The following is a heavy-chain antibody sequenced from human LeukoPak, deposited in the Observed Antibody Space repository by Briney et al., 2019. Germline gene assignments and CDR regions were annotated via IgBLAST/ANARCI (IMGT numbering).Heavy chain of an antibody. J-gene: IGHJ4*02. V-gene: IGHV3-64D*06. D-gene: IGHD3-10*01. CDR1: GFSFSTYA. Sequence: PGGSLRLSCSASGFSFSTYAMHWVRQAPGKGLEYVSAITSNGGTTYYADSVKGRFTISRDNSKNTLYSQMSSLRAEDTAVYYCVKSVYSSYYYGSGSFLLWGQGTLVTVSS. CDR2: ITSNGGTT. CDR3: VKSVYSSYYYGSGSFLL.